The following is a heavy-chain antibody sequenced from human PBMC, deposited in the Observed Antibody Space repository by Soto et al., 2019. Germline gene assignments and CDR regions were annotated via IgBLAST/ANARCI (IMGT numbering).Heavy chain of an antibody. CDR3: ASGPDYYGMDV. CDR1: GGTFGSNA. Sequence: QVQLVQSGAEVKKPGSSVKVSCKTSGGTFGSNAISWVRQAPGQGLEWMGGIIPIFGTANYAQKFQGRVTITADESTSTAYMELSSLRSEDTAVYYCASGPDYYGMDVWGQGTTVTVSS. V-gene: IGHV1-69*12. J-gene: IGHJ6*02. CDR2: IIPIFGTA.